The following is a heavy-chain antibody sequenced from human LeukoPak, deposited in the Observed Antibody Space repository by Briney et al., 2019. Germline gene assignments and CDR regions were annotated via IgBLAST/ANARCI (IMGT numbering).Heavy chain of an antibody. Sequence: PSETLSLTCTVSGGSISRSSYYWGWIRQPPGKGLEWIGSIYYSGTTHYNPSLKSRVTISVDTSKDQFSLRLSSVTAADTAVYYCATNAGHCSRISCSWFDPWGQGSLVTVSS. CDR3: ATNAGHCSRISCSWFDP. V-gene: IGHV4-39*01. D-gene: IGHD2-2*01. CDR1: GGSISRSSYY. J-gene: IGHJ5*02. CDR2: IYYSGTT.